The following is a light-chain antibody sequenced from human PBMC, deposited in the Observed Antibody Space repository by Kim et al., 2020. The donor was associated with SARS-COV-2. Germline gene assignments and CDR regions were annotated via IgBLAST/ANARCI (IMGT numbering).Light chain of an antibody. J-gene: IGKJ4*01. Sequence: ENVLTQSPATLSLSPRERATLSCRATQNVDTYLAWYQQKPGQAPRLLIYDASRRATGIPARFSGGGSGTDFTLTITSLEPEDFAVYYCQHGNNWPLSLGGGTKLEI. CDR3: QHGNNWPLS. CDR1: QNVDTY. V-gene: IGKV3-11*01. CDR2: DAS.